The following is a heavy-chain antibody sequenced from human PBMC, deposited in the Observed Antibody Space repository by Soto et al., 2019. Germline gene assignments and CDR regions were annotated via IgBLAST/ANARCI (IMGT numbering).Heavy chain of an antibody. CDR2: ISSSSSTI. J-gene: IGHJ6*03. CDR1: GFTFSSYS. CDR3: ARIDLGYCSSTSCYADYYYYMDV. V-gene: IGHV3-48*01. Sequence: GGSLRLSCAASGFTFSSYSMNWVRQAPGKGLEWVSYISSSSSTIYYADSVKGRFTISRDNAKNSLYLQMNSLRAEDTAVYYCARIDLGYCSSTSCYADYYYYMDVWGKGTTVTVSS. D-gene: IGHD2-2*01.